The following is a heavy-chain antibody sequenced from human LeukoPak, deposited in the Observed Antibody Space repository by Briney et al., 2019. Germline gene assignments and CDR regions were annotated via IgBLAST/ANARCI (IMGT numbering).Heavy chain of an antibody. CDR3: VKPSHLWFGELLSGFDY. D-gene: IGHD3-10*01. J-gene: IGHJ4*02. V-gene: IGHV3-23*01. Sequence: PGGSLRLSCAAPGFTFSSYGMSWVRQAPGKGLEWVSAISGSGGSTYYADSVKGRFPISRDNSKKPLSLQMKSLRAADTAVYDCVKPSHLWFGELLSGFDYWVQGTLVTVCS. CDR1: GFTFSSYG. CDR2: ISGSGGST.